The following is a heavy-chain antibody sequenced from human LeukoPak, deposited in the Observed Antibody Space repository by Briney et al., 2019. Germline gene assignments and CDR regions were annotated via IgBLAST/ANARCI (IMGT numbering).Heavy chain of an antibody. CDR1: GGSISSYY. V-gene: IGHV4-59*01. Sequence: PSETLSLTCTVSGGSISSYYWSWIRQPPGKGLEWIGYIYYSGSTNYNPSLKSRVTISVDTSKTQFSLKLRSVTAADTAVYYCARTGGGVVIPDYWGQGTLVTVSS. CDR3: ARTGGGVVIPDY. D-gene: IGHD3-3*01. CDR2: IYYSGST. J-gene: IGHJ4*02.